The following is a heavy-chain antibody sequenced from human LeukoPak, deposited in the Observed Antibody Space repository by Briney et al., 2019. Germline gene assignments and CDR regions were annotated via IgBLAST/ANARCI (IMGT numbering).Heavy chain of an antibody. J-gene: IGHJ4*02. D-gene: IGHD3-22*01. Sequence: SETLSLTRTVSGVSISSYYWSWIRQPPGKGLEWIGYFYYSGSTNYNPPLKSRVTISVDTSKNQFSLKLSSVTAADTAVYYCARHAKLYYYDSSGYHFDYWGQGTLVTVSS. CDR3: ARHAKLYYYDSSGYHFDY. CDR2: FYYSGST. V-gene: IGHV4-59*08. CDR1: GVSISSYY.